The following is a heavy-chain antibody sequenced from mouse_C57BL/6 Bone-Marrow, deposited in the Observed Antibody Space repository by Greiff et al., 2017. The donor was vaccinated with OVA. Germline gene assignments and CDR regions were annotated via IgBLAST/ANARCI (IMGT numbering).Heavy chain of an antibody. CDR2: IDPSDSYT. V-gene: IGHV1-59*01. CDR3: ASRYDGYYGSDFDY. CDR1: GYTFTSYW. Sequence: VKLQQPGAELVRPGTSVKLSCKASGYTFTSYWMHWVKQRPGQGLEWIGVIDPSDSYTNYNQKFKGKATLTVDTSSSTAYMQLSSLTSEDSAVYYGASRYDGYYGSDFDYWGQGTTLTVSS. D-gene: IGHD2-3*01. J-gene: IGHJ2*01.